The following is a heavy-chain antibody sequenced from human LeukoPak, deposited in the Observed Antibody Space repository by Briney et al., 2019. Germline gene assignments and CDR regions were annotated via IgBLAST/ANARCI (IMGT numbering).Heavy chain of an antibody. CDR2: IGVSGRST. V-gene: IGHV3-23*01. CDR3: AKTSGTGWKYFFDY. Sequence: GGSLRLSCAASGFTLSSYSMTWVRQPPGKGLEWVSVIGVSGRSTYYADSVKGRFIISRDNSKNTLSLQMNSLRAEDTAVYYCAKTSGTGWKYFFDYWGQGTLVTVSS. CDR1: GFTLSSYS. J-gene: IGHJ4*02. D-gene: IGHD6-19*01.